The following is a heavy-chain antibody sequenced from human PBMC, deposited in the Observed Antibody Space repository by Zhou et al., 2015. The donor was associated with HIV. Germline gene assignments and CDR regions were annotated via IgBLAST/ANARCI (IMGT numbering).Heavy chain of an antibody. CDR1: GGTFSGSD. CDR3: ARGGFRGHGYAYY. Sequence: LVQSGTEVRKPGSSVNVSCKASGGTFSGSDMSWVRQAPGQGLEWMGGIIPVFSSTNYAQKFQDRVIMTADESTNTAYLELSSLKSEDTAVYYCARGGFRGHGYAYYWGQGTLVTVSS. J-gene: IGHJ4*02. D-gene: IGHD2-2*01. CDR2: IIPVFSST. V-gene: IGHV1-69*01.